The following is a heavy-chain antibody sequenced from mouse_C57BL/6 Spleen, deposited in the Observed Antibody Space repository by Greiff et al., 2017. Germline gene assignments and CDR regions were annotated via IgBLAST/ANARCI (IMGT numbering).Heavy chain of an antibody. CDR1: GYSFTSYY. J-gene: IGHJ4*01. CDR2: IYPGSGNT. Sequence: VPLQQSGPELVKPGASVKISCKASGYSFTSYYIHWVKQRPGQGLEWIGWIYPGSGNTKYNAKFKGKATRTADTSSSTAYMQSSSLTSEDSAVYYCARGDGPSYAMDDWGKGTSVTVSS. CDR3: ARGDGPSYAMDD. D-gene: IGHD2-3*01. V-gene: IGHV1-66*01.